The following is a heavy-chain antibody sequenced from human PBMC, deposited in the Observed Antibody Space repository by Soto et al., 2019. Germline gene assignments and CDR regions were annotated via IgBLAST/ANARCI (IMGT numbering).Heavy chain of an antibody. J-gene: IGHJ6*02. Sequence: PGESLKISCKGSGYSFTSYWIGWVRQMPGKGLEWMGIIYPGDSDTRYSPSFQGQVTISADKSISTAYLQWSSLKASDTAMYYCASATGTTGHYYYYGMDVWGQGTTVTVS. V-gene: IGHV5-51*01. CDR1: GYSFTSYW. CDR2: IYPGDSDT. CDR3: ASATGTTGHYYYYGMDV. D-gene: IGHD1-1*01.